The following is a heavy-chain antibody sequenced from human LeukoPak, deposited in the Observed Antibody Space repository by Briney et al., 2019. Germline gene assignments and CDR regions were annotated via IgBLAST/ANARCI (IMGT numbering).Heavy chain of an antibody. V-gene: IGHV1-2*02. CDR3: ARVGITMVRGARGWFDP. J-gene: IGHJ5*02. Sequence: ASVKVSCKVSGYTFTGYYMHWVRQAPGQGLEWMGWINPNSGGANYAQKFQGRVTMTRDTSISTAYMELSRLRSDDTAVYYCARVGITMVRGARGWFDPWGQGTLVTVSS. D-gene: IGHD3-10*01. CDR1: GYTFTGYY. CDR2: INPNSGGA.